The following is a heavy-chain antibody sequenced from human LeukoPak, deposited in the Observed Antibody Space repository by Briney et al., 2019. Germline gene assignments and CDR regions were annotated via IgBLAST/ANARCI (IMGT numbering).Heavy chain of an antibody. CDR3: AREPRPQQWLAVDYYYYYGMDV. CDR1: GYTFTSYG. CDR2: ISAYNGNT. J-gene: IGHJ6*02. D-gene: IGHD6-19*01. V-gene: IGHV1-18*01. Sequence: GASVKVSFKASGYTFTSYGISWVRQAPGQGLEWMGWISAYNGNTNYAQKLQGRVTMTTDTSTSTAYMELRSLRSDDTAVYYCAREPRPQQWLAVDYYYYYGMDVWGQGTTVTVSS.